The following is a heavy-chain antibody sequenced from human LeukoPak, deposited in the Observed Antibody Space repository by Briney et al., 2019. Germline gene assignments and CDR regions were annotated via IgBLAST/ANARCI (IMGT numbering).Heavy chain of an antibody. CDR3: ARGYDILTGYTRSFDY. D-gene: IGHD3-9*01. V-gene: IGHV4-34*01. Sequence: PSETLSLTCAVYGGSFSGYYWSWIRQPQGKGLEWIGEINHSGSTNYNPSLKSRVTISVDTSKNQFSLKLSSVTAADTAVYYCARGYDILTGYTRSFDYWGQGTLVTVSS. CDR2: INHSGST. CDR1: GGSFSGYY. J-gene: IGHJ4*02.